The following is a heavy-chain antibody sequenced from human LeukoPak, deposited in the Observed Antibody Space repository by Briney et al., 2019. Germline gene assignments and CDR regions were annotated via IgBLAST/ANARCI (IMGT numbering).Heavy chain of an antibody. CDR2: INPNSGGT. CDR1: GYTFTGYY. J-gene: IGHJ4*02. Sequence: ASVKVSCKASGYTFTGYYMHWVRQAPGQWLEWMGWINPNSGGTNYAQKFQGWVTMTRDTSISTAYMELSRLRSDDTAVYYCARAGVAAAGQTPFDYWGQGTLVTVSS. V-gene: IGHV1-2*04. CDR3: ARAGVAAAGQTPFDY. D-gene: IGHD6-13*01.